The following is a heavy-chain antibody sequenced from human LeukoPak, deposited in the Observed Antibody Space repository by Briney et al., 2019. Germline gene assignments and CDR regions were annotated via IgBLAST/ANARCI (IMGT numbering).Heavy chain of an antibody. Sequence: GGSLRLSCAASGFTFSSYAMSWVRQAPGKGLEWVSAISGSGGSTYYADSVKGRFTISRDNSKNTLYLQMNSLRAEDTAVYYCAKAGDIVVVTAYLDYWGQGTLVTVSS. V-gene: IGHV3-23*01. CDR3: AKAGDIVVVTAYLDY. CDR1: GFTFSSYA. CDR2: ISGSGGST. J-gene: IGHJ4*02. D-gene: IGHD2-21*02.